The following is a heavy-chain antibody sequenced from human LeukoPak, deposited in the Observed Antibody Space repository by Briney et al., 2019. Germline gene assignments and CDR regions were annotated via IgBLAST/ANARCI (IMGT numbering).Heavy chain of an antibody. Sequence: VASVKVSCKGSGYTLTELSMHWVGQAPGKGLEGMGGFDPEDDETIYAQKFQGRVTMTEDTSTDTAYMELSRLRSEDTAVYYCETRVACSSTSCYSFDYWGQGTLVTVSS. D-gene: IGHD2-2*01. V-gene: IGHV1-24*01. CDR3: ETRVACSSTSCYSFDY. CDR2: FDPEDDET. J-gene: IGHJ4*02. CDR1: GYTLTELS.